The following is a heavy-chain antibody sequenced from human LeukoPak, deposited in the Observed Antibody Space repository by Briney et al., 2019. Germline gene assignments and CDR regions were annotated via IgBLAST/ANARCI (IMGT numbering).Heavy chain of an antibody. CDR3: ARQRGGDPLYWYFDL. Sequence: GESLKISCKGSGYSFTSYWIGWVRQMPGKGLEWMGIIYPGDSDTRYSPSFQGQVTISADKSISTAYLQWSSLKASDTAMYYCARQRGGDPLYWYFDLWGRGTLVTVSS. CDR1: GYSFTSYW. V-gene: IGHV5-51*01. J-gene: IGHJ2*01. D-gene: IGHD2-21*02. CDR2: IYPGDSDT.